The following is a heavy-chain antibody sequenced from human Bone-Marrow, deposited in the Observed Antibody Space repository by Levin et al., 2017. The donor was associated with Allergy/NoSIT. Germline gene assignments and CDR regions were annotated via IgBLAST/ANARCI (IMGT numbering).Heavy chain of an antibody. V-gene: IGHV4-59*01. CDR2: ICYSGST. D-gene: IGHD2-15*01. CDR3: ARAYCSPGSCYSGYYYYYMDV. CDR1: GGSITSYY. Sequence: SETLSLTCTVSGGSITSYYWSWIRQPPGKGLEWLGYICYSGSTNYNPSLKSRVTISVDTSKNQFSLKLSSVTAADTAVYYCARAYCSPGSCYSGYYYYYMDVWGKGTTVTVSS. J-gene: IGHJ6*03.